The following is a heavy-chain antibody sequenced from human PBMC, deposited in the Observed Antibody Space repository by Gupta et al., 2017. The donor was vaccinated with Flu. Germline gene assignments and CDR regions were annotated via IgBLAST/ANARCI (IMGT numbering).Heavy chain of an antibody. CDR2: TYHDGSST. J-gene: IGHJ4*02. Sequence: TLSSYGMHGWRRGQGKGLDWVERTYHDGSSTYYEADVKARFTLTRDNSKNSLVLEMNSRRPEDTAVYYSGKGELLPEDYWGQGTLVTVSS. CDR3: GKGELLPEDY. CDR1: TLSSYG. D-gene: IGHD3-22*01. V-gene: IGHV3-30*18.